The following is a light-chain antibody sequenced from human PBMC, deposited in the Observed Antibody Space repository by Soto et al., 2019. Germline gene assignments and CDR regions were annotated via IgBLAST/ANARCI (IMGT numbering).Light chain of an antibody. CDR2: EAS. V-gene: IGKV3-11*01. CDR3: QQHANWPLT. Sequence: EIVLTQSPATLSLSPGERATLSCRASQSVGNTLAWYQQKPGQAPGLLLYEASTRATGIPARFSGSGSGTDFTLTISSLEPEDFAVYYCQQHANWPLTFGGGTKVEIK. CDR1: QSVGNT. J-gene: IGKJ4*01.